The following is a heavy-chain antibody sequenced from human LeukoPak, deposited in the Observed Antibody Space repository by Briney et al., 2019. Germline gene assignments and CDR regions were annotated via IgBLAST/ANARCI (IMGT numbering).Heavy chain of an antibody. CDR1: GFTFSSYS. CDR3: ASISRGWPESGHPNWFDP. CDR2: ISSSSYI. J-gene: IGHJ5*02. Sequence: GGSLRLSCAASGFTFSSYSMNWVRQAPGKGLEWVSSISSSSYIYYADSVKGRFTISRDNAKNSLYLQMNSLRAEDTAVYYCASISRGWPESGHPNWFDPWGQGTLVTVSS. V-gene: IGHV3-21*01. D-gene: IGHD6-19*01.